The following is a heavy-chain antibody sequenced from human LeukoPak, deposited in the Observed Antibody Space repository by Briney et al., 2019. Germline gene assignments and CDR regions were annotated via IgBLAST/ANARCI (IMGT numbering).Heavy chain of an antibody. CDR2: INHSGST. J-gene: IGHJ4*02. Sequence: PSETLSLTCAVYGGSFSGYYWTWLRQPPGKGLEWIGEINHSGSTNYNPSLKSRVTISVDTSKNQFSLNLSSVTAADTAVYYCARSPNYDFWGGYYDYWGQGTLVTVSS. V-gene: IGHV4-34*01. D-gene: IGHD3-3*01. CDR1: GGSFSGYY. CDR3: ARSPNYDFWGGYYDY.